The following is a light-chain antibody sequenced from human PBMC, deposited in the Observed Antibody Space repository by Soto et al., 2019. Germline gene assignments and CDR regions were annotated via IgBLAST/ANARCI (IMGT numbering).Light chain of an antibody. CDR3: QQNNNWPLT. V-gene: IGKV3-15*01. Sequence: EIVMTQSPATLSVSPGERATLSCRASQSVSSYLAWYQQKPGQAPRLLIYGASTRATGIPARFTGSGSGTEFTLTISSLQSEDFAVYYCQQNNNWPLTFGGGTKVEIK. CDR2: GAS. J-gene: IGKJ4*01. CDR1: QSVSSY.